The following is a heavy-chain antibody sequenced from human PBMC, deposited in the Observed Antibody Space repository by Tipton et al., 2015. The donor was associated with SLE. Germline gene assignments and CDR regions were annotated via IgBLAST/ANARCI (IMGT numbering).Heavy chain of an antibody. J-gene: IGHJ2*01. CDR2: IYHSGST. CDR3: ARERGRIAAAVNYWYFDL. Sequence: LRLSCTVSGGSVSSGSYYWSWIRQPPGKGLEWIGSIYHSGSTYYNPSLKSRVTISVDTSKNQFSLKLSSVTAADTAVYYCARERGRIAAAVNYWYFDLWGRGTLVTVSS. CDR1: GGSVSSGSYY. D-gene: IGHD6-13*01. V-gene: IGHV4-39*07.